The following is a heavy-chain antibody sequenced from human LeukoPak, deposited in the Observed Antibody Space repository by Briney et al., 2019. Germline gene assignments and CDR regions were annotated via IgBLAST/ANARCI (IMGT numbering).Heavy chain of an antibody. D-gene: IGHD6-19*01. J-gene: IGHJ4*02. Sequence: SETLSLTCIVSGASIRSRNLYWGWIRQPPGKGLEWIGTVYYSGTTHYHPSLASRVTISGDTSKNQFSLKLSSVTAADTAVYYCAGWNRAVAAPSLDYWGQGTLVTVSS. CDR1: GASIRSRNLY. V-gene: IGHV4-39*01. CDR2: VYYSGTT. CDR3: AGWNRAVAAPSLDY.